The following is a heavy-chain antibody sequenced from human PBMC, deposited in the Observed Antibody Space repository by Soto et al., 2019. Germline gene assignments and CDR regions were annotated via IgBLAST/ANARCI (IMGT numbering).Heavy chain of an antibody. CDR2: IYFRGNT. V-gene: IGHV4-30-4*01. Sequence: PSETLSLTCTVSGGSISSGDYYWSWIRQPPGKGLEWIGYIYFRGNTYYNPSLQTRVTISLDKSKSQFSLKLNSVTAADSAVYFCARLEGLATISYYFDFWGQGALVTVSS. CDR1: GGSISSGDYY. J-gene: IGHJ4*02. CDR3: ARLEGLATISYYFDF. D-gene: IGHD3-9*01.